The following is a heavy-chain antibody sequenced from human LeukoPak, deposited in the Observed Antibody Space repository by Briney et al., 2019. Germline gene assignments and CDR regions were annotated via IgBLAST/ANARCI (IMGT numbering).Heavy chain of an antibody. CDR1: GGSFSGYY. V-gene: IGHV4-34*01. CDR3: ARPITYYYDSSGYDY. J-gene: IGHJ4*02. D-gene: IGHD3-22*01. CDR2: INHSGST. Sequence: PSETLSLTCAVYGGSFSGYYWSWIRQPPGKGLEWIGEINHSGSTNYNPSLKSRVTISVDTSKNQFSLKLSSVTAADTAVYYCARPITYYYDSSGYDYWGQGTLVTVSS.